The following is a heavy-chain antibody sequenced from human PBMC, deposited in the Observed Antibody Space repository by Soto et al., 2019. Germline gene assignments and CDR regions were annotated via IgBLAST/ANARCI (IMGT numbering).Heavy chain of an antibody. CDR1: GFTFSSYS. J-gene: IGHJ6*02. Sequence: ESGGGLVKPGGSLRLSCAASGFTFSSYSMNWVRQAPGKGLEWVSSISSSSSYIYYADSVKGRFTISRDNAKNSLYLQMNSLRAEDTAVYYCARSTSRGYGMDVWGQGTTVTVSS. CDR3: ARSTSRGYGMDV. CDR2: ISSSSSYI. V-gene: IGHV3-21*01. D-gene: IGHD6-13*01.